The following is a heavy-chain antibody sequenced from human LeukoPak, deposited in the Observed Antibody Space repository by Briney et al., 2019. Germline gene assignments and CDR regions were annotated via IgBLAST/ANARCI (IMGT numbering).Heavy chain of an antibody. CDR2: INHSGST. CDR3: ARLSYDYIWGRYRYTGFDY. V-gene: IGHV4-34*01. J-gene: IGHJ4*02. Sequence: SETLSLTCAVYGGSFSGYYWSWIRQPQGKGLEWIGEINHSGSTNYNPSLKSRVTISVDTSKNQFSLKLSSVTAADTAVYYCARLSYDYIWGRYRYTGFDYWGQGTLVTVSS. D-gene: IGHD3-16*02. CDR1: GGSFSGYY.